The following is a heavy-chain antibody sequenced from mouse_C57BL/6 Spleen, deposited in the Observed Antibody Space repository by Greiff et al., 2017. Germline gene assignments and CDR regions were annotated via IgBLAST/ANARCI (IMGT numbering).Heavy chain of an antibody. CDR1: GYSFTDYN. Sequence: QLQESGPELVKPGASVKISCKASGYSFTDYNMNWVKPSNGKSLEWIGVIIPKDGTTSYNQKFKGKATLTVDQSSSKAYMQLNSLTSEDSAVYYCERDRGLRALDYWGQGTTLTVSS. J-gene: IGHJ2*01. D-gene: IGHD2-4*01. CDR3: ERDRGLRALDY. CDR2: IIPKDGTT. V-gene: IGHV1-39*01.